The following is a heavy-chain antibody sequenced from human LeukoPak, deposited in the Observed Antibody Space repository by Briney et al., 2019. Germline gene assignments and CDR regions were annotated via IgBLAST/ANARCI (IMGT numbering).Heavy chain of an antibody. CDR3: ARGRRLGYFDY. D-gene: IGHD3-16*01. J-gene: IGHJ4*02. V-gene: IGHV4-59*12. Sequence: SETLSLTCTVSGGSISSYYWSWIRQPPGKGLEWIGYIYYSGSTNYNPSLKSRVTISVDTSKNQFSLELSSVTAADTAVYYCARGRRLGYFDYWGQGTLVTVSS. CDR2: IYYSGST. CDR1: GGSISSYY.